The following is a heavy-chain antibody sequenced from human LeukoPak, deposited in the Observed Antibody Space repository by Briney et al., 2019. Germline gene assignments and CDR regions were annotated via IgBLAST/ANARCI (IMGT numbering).Heavy chain of an antibody. CDR3: ARWLAEVPKMFDP. D-gene: IGHD3-22*01. V-gene: IGHV4-34*01. Sequence: PSETLSLTCAVSGGSLSSGYWTWIRQPPGKGLEWIGEISYSGTTNYNPSLKSRVTISADTSKNQLSLKLRSVTAADTAVYYCARWLAEVPKMFDPWGQGTLVTVSS. CDR2: ISYSGTT. CDR1: GGSLSSGY. J-gene: IGHJ5*02.